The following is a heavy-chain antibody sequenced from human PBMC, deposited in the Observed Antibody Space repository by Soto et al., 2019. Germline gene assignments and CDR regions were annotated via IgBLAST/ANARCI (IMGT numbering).Heavy chain of an antibody. Sequence: QVHLVQSGVEVKTPGASVKVSCQASGYTFFTYDISWVRQAPGQGLAWMGWISTYSGDTKYAQKFQGRVTMTTDTSTTTAYLELRSLSSDDTALYYCARHHGPTTSENWFDPWGQGTLVTVSS. CDR1: GYTFFTYD. CDR3: ARHHGPTTSENWFDP. J-gene: IGHJ5*02. D-gene: IGHD5-12*01. CDR2: ISTYSGDT. V-gene: IGHV1-18*01.